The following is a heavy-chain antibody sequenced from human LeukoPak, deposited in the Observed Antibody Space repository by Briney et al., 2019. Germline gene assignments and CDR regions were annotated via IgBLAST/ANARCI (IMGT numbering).Heavy chain of an antibody. D-gene: IGHD4-17*01. CDR2: FYYSGTT. CDR1: GGSISHYY. V-gene: IGHV4-59*01. J-gene: IGHJ6*02. Sequence: PSETLSLTCTVSGGSISHYYWSWIRQSPGKGLEWIGYFYYSGTTNYNPSLKSRVTISVDTSRNQFSLQLRSVTAADTAVYYCAREDPQTTVPEGMDVWGQGTTVIVSS. CDR3: AREDPQTTVPEGMDV.